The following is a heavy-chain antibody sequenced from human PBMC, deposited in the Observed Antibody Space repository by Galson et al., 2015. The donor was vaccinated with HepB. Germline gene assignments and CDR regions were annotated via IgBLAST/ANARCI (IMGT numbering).Heavy chain of an antibody. CDR2: IRSKAYGGTT. Sequence: SLRLSCAASGFTFGDYAMSWFRQAPGKGLEWVGFIRSKAYGGTTEYAASVKGRFTISRDDSKSIAYLQMNSLKTEDTAVYYCTRDFRPAYYDSSGYYTYYFDYWGQGTLVTVSS. D-gene: IGHD3-22*01. CDR3: TRDFRPAYYDSSGYYTYYFDY. CDR1: GFTFGDYA. J-gene: IGHJ4*02. V-gene: IGHV3-49*03.